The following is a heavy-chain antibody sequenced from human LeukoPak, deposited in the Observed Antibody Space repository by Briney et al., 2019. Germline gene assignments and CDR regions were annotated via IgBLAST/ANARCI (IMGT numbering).Heavy chain of an antibody. V-gene: IGHV5-51*01. Sequence: GESLKISCKGSGYSFTSYWIGWVRQMPGKGLEWMGIIYPGDSDTRYSPSFQGQVTISADKSISTAYLQWSSLKASDTAMYYCTRQEYDFWSGPYYFDYWGQGTLVTVSS. D-gene: IGHD3-3*01. CDR1: GYSFTSYW. CDR3: TRQEYDFWSGPYYFDY. CDR2: IYPGDSDT. J-gene: IGHJ4*02.